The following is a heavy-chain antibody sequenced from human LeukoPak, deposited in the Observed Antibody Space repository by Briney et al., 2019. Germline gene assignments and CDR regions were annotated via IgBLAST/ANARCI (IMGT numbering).Heavy chain of an antibody. D-gene: IGHD7-27*01. J-gene: IGHJ4*02. V-gene: IGHV3-48*04. CDR1: GFTFSNYA. Sequence: GGSLRLSCAASGFTFSNYAMHWVRQAPGKGLEWVSYISSSGSTIYYADSVKGRFTISRDNAKNSLYLQMNSLRAEDTAVYYCATLWGPIDYWGQGTLVTVSS. CDR2: ISSSGSTI. CDR3: ATLWGPIDY.